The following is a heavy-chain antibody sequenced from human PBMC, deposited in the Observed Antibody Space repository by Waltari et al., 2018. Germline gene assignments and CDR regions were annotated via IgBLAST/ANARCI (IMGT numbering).Heavy chain of an antibody. V-gene: IGHV3-30*18. Sequence: QLVESGGGVVQPGRSLRLSCAASGLIVGNCNMPWVRQPPGQGVQWVAAISHDGSNKDYADSVKSRFTVSRDNSNNTLYLQINSLRADDTGIYFCVKYSGFDYFFDYWGQGTLVTVSS. J-gene: IGHJ4*02. CDR1: GLIVGNCN. D-gene: IGHD5-12*01. CDR2: ISHDGSNK. CDR3: VKYSGFDYFFDY.